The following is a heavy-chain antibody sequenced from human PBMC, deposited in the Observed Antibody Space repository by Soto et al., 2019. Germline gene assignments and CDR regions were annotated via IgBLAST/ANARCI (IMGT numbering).Heavy chain of an antibody. V-gene: IGHV4-31*03. D-gene: IGHD7-27*01. CDR2: IYYSGNT. CDR3: ARRVNWGSASFDS. CDR1: GASIGSNAYY. J-gene: IGHJ4*02. Sequence: QVQLQESGPGLVKPSQTLSLTCTVSGASIGSNAYYWSWIRQLPGKGLEWIGYIYYSGNTYYNPSLKSRINISIDTSKSQLSLKLSSVTAADTAVYYCARRVNWGSASFDSWGQGTLVTVSS.